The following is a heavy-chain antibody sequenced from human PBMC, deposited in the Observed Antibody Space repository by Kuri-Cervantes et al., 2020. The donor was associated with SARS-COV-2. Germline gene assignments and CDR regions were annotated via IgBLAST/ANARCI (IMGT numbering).Heavy chain of an antibody. CDR2: VSHSGTII. V-gene: IGHV3-11*01. CDR3: ARGHIGVVPSPFLGLGPHSYYYHMDV. CDR1: GFAFGDYY. J-gene: IGHJ6*02. Sequence: LSLTCAASGFAFGDYYMSWIRQAPGKGLEWVSYVSHSGTIIYQADSVKGRFTISRDNAKNSLYLQMNSLRGEDTAVYYCARGHIGVVPSPFLGLGPHSYYYHMDVWGQGTTVTVSS. D-gene: IGHD2-2*01.